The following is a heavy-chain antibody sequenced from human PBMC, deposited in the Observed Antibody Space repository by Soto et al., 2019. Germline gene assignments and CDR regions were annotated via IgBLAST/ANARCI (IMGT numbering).Heavy chain of an antibody. CDR2: ISSSGSTI. V-gene: IGHV3-48*03. D-gene: IGHD3-22*01. J-gene: IGHJ4*02. Sequence: AGGSLRLSCAASGFTFSSYEMNWVRQAPGKGLEWVSYISSSGSTIYYADSVKGRFTISRDNAKNSLYLQMNSLRAEDTAVYYCARGFYYDSSGYYYDYWGQGTLVTVSS. CDR3: ARGFYYDSSGYYYDY. CDR1: GFTFSSYE.